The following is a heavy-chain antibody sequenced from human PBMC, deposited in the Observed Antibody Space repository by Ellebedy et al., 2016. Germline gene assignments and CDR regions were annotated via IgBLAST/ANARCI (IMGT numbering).Heavy chain of an antibody. J-gene: IGHJ4*02. D-gene: IGHD3-10*01. Sequence: GGSLRLSXAASGFTFSSYAMHWVRQAPGKGLEWVAVISYDGSNKYYADSVKGRFTISRDNSKNTLYLQMNSLRAEDTAVYYCARENGYYGSGSYYIPFDYWGQGTLVTVSS. CDR2: ISYDGSNK. CDR1: GFTFSSYA. V-gene: IGHV3-30-3*01. CDR3: ARENGYYGSGSYYIPFDY.